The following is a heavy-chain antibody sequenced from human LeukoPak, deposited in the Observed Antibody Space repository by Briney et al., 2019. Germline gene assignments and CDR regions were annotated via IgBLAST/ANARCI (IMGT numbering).Heavy chain of an antibody. D-gene: IGHD6-6*01. CDR1: GGTFSSYA. CDR3: ARASSESIAARPYWFDP. J-gene: IGHJ5*02. CDR2: IIPIFGTA. Sequence: SVKVSCKASGGTFSSYAISWVRQAPGQGPEWMGGIIPIFGTANYAQKFQGRVTITTDESTSTACMELSSLRSEDTAVYYCARASSESIAARPYWFDPWGQGTLVTVSS. V-gene: IGHV1-69*05.